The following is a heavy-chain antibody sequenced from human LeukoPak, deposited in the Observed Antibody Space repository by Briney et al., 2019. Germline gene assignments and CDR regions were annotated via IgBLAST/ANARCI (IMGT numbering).Heavy chain of an antibody. D-gene: IGHD6-19*01. J-gene: IGHJ4*02. Sequence: SETLSLTCTVSGDPIISYYWSWIRQPAGKGLEWIARIYTSGTTNYNPSLKSRVTMSVDTSKNQFSLKLSSVTAADTAVYYCARAHSNSWYDFDYWGQGTLVTVSS. CDR1: GDPIISYY. CDR3: ARAHSNSWYDFDY. CDR2: IYTSGTT. V-gene: IGHV4-4*07.